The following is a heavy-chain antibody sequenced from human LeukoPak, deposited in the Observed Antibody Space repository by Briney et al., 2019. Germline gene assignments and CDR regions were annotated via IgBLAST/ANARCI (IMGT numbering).Heavy chain of an antibody. Sequence: GGSLRLSCAASGFTFSSYAMSWVRQAPGKGLEWVSGISGSGGNTYYADSVKGRFTISRDNAKNSLYLQMNSLRAEDTAVYYCARVPTTPMPVAGTIDGWGQGTLVTVSS. V-gene: IGHV3-23*01. CDR3: ARVPTTPMPVAGTIDG. CDR1: GFTFSSYA. J-gene: IGHJ4*02. D-gene: IGHD6-19*01. CDR2: ISGSGGNT.